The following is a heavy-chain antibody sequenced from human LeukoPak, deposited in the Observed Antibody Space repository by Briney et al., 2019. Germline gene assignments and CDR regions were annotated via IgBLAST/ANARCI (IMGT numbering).Heavy chain of an antibody. CDR3: ALGYSSSWLDY. J-gene: IGHJ4*02. CDR2: IYYSGST. Sequence: SETLSLTCAVYGGSFSGYYWSWIRQPPGKGLEWIGYIYYSGSTNYNPSLKSRVTISVDTSKNQFSLKLSSVTAADTAVYYCALGYSSSWLDYWGQGTLVTVSS. V-gene: IGHV4-59*01. CDR1: GGSFSGYY. D-gene: IGHD6-13*01.